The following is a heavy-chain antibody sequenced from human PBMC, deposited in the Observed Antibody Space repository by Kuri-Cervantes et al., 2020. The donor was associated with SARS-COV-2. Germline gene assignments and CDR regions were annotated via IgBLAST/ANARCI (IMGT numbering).Heavy chain of an antibody. Sequence: GSLRLSCAVYGGSFSGYYWSWIRQPPGKGLEWIGEINHSGSTNYNPSPKSRVTISVDTSKNQFSLKLSSVTAADTAVYYCARKVEMATISHWGQGTLVTVSS. CDR3: ARKVEMATISH. J-gene: IGHJ4*02. CDR1: GGSFSGYY. V-gene: IGHV4-34*01. D-gene: IGHD5-24*01. CDR2: INHSGST.